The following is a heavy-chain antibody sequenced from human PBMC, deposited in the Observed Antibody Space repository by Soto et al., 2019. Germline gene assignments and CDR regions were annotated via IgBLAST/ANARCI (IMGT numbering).Heavy chain of an antibody. V-gene: IGHV3-33*01. D-gene: IGHD3-3*01. CDR3: ARGSDGKFDY. CDR2: IRYDGTNK. CDR1: GFTFSSYG. Sequence: GGSLRLSCAASGFTFSSYGMHWVRQAPGKGLEWVAVIRYDGTNKYYADSVKGRFTISRDNSKNKLYLQMNSLRAEDTAVYFCARGSDGKFDYWGQGTLVTVSS. J-gene: IGHJ4*02.